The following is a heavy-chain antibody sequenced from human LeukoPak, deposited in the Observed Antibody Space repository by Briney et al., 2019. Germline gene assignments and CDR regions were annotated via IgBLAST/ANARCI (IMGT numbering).Heavy chain of an antibody. CDR2: IYTSGST. Sequence: PSQTLSLTCTVSGGSISSGSYYWCWIRQPPGKGLAWIGRIYTSGSTNYNPSLKSRVTISVDTSKNQFSLKLSSVTAADTAVYYCARRLGRKFGDRFYYYHYMDVWGKGTTVTISS. D-gene: IGHD3-10*01. CDR3: ARRLGRKFGDRFYYYHYMDV. V-gene: IGHV4-61*02. CDR1: GGSISSGSYY. J-gene: IGHJ6*03.